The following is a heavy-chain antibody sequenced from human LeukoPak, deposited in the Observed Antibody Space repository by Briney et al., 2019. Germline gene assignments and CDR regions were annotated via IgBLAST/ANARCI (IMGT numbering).Heavy chain of an antibody. Sequence: SVKVSCKASGGTFSSYAISWVRQAPGQGLEWMGGIIPIFGTANYAQKFQGRVTITTDESTSTAYMELSSLRSEDTAAYYCARDPTITGPHDAFDIWGQGTMVTVSS. D-gene: IGHD1-20*01. J-gene: IGHJ3*02. V-gene: IGHV1-69*05. CDR3: ARDPTITGPHDAFDI. CDR2: IIPIFGTA. CDR1: GGTFSSYA.